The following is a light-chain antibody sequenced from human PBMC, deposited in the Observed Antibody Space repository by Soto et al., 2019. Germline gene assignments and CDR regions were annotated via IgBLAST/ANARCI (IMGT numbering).Light chain of an antibody. V-gene: IGKV3-11*01. CDR2: DAS. CDR3: QQRSNWPWT. Sequence: EIVLTQSPATLSLSPGERATLSCRASQSVSSYLAWYQQKPGQAPRLLIYDASNRATGIPARFSGSRSGTDFTLTISSLEPEDCAVYYCQQRSNWPWTVGQGTKVEIK. J-gene: IGKJ1*01. CDR1: QSVSSY.